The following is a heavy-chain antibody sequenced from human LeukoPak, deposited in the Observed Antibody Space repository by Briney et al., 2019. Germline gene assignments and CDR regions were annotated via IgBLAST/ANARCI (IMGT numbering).Heavy chain of an antibody. V-gene: IGHV1-46*01. Sequence: ASVKVSCKASGYTFTSYYMHWVRQAPGQGLEWMGIINPSGGSTSYAQKFQGRVTMTRDTSIRTAYMELNNLTSDDTAVYYCVRDRYDITGKPFDTWGQGTLVTVSS. D-gene: IGHD1-20*01. CDR3: VRDRYDITGKPFDT. J-gene: IGHJ4*02. CDR1: GYTFTSYY. CDR2: INPSGGST.